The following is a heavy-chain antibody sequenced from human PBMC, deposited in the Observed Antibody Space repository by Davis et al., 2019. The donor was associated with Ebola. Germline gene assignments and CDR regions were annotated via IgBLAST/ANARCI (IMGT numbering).Heavy chain of an antibody. CDR2: ISYDGSNK. CDR3: ARDRFPYGFDP. V-gene: IGHV3-30-3*01. J-gene: IGHJ5*02. D-gene: IGHD3-16*01. CDR1: GFTFSSYA. Sequence: GESLKISCAASGFTFSSYAMHWVRQAPGKGLEWVAVISYDGSNKYYADSVKGRFTISRDNSKNTLYLQMNSLRAEDTAVYYCARDRFPYGFDPWGQGTLVTVSS.